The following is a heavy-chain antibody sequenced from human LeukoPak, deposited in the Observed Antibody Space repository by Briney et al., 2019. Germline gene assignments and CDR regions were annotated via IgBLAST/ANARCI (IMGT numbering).Heavy chain of an antibody. Sequence: PGRSLRLSCAASGFTFSSYVMHWVRQAPGKGLQWVANMNQDGSEKDYVDSVKGRFTISRDNARNSLYLQMGSLRAEDTAVYYCATYTHWVAGDVWGQGTTVTVSS. V-gene: IGHV3-7*01. CDR2: MNQDGSEK. D-gene: IGHD3-16*01. CDR3: ATYTHWVAGDV. J-gene: IGHJ6*02. CDR1: GFTFSSYV.